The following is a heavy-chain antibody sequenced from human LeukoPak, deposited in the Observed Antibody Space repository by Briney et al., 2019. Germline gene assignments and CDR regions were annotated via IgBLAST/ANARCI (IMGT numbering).Heavy chain of an antibody. CDR2: INPSGGST. Sequence: GASVKVSCTASGYTFTGYYMHWVRQAPGQGLEWMGIINPSGGSTSYAQKFQGRVTMTRDTSTSTVYMELSSLRSEDTAVYYCASGRGAFDWFDPWGQGTLVTVSS. J-gene: IGHJ5*02. CDR3: ASGRGAFDWFDP. CDR1: GYTFTGYY. V-gene: IGHV1-46*01. D-gene: IGHD3-10*01.